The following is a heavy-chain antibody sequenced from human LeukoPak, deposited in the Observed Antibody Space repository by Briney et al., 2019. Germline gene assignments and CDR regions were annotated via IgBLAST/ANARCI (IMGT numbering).Heavy chain of an antibody. CDR3: AKGGNSGWNFVDY. D-gene: IGHD6-19*01. CDR2: IRYDGIVK. V-gene: IGHV3-30*02. J-gene: IGHJ4*02. CDR1: GFTFSSYG. Sequence: PGGSLRLSCAASGFTFSSYGMHWVRQAPGKGLEWVAFIRYDGIVKHYADSVKGRLTISRDNAENTLFVQMNNLRGEDTAVYYCAKGGNSGWNFVDYWGQGTLVTVSS.